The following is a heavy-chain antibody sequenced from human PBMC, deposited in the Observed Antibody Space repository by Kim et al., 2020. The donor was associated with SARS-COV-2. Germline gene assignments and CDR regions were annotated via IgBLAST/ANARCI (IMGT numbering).Heavy chain of an antibody. J-gene: IGHJ4*02. CDR3: ARLRYSSGWSNFDY. D-gene: IGHD6-19*01. CDR1: GGSISSYY. CDR2: IYYSGST. Sequence: SETLSLTCTVSGGSISSYYWSWIRQPPGKGLEWIGYIYYSGSTNYNPSLKSRVTISVDTSKNQFSLKLSSVTAADTAVYYCARLRYSSGWSNFDYWGQGTLVTVSS. V-gene: IGHV4-59*08.